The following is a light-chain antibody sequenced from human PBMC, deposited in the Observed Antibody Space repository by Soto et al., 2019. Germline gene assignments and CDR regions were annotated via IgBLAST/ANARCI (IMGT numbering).Light chain of an antibody. V-gene: IGKV4-1*01. Sequence: DIVMTQSPDSLAVSLGERATINCKSSQSVLHSSHNKNYLAWYQQKPGQPPKLLIYWASTRKSGVPDRFSGSGSVTDFTLTISSLQAEDVAVYYCQHYYTTPRTFGQGTKVEIK. CDR1: QSVLHSSHNKNY. CDR2: WAS. J-gene: IGKJ1*01. CDR3: QHYYTTPRT.